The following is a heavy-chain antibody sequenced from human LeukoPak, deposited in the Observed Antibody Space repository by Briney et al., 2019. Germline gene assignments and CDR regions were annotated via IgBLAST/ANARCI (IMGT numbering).Heavy chain of an antibody. V-gene: IGHV3-30*02. CDR3: AKRGYYYDSSGYYYFDY. CDR1: GFTFSSYG. CDR2: IRYDGSDK. J-gene: IGHJ4*02. Sequence: GGSLRLSCAASGFTFSSYGMHWVRQAPGKGLEWVAFIRYDGSDKYYADSVKGRFTISRDNSKNTLYLQMNSLRAEDTAVYYCAKRGYYYDSSGYYYFDYWGQGTLVTVSS. D-gene: IGHD3-22*01.